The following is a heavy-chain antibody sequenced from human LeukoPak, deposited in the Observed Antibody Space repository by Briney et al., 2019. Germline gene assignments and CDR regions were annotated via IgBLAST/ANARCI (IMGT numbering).Heavy chain of an antibody. Sequence: SQTLSLTCAISGDSVSSNSAAWNWIRQSPSRGLEWLGRTYYRSKWYNDYAVSVKSRITINPDTSKNQFSLQLNSVTPEDTAAYYCARAAGSSSSSYYYYYMDVWGKGTTVTVSS. CDR1: GDSVSSNSAA. D-gene: IGHD6-6*01. CDR3: ARAAGSSSSSYYYYYMDV. J-gene: IGHJ6*03. V-gene: IGHV6-1*01. CDR2: TYYRSKWYN.